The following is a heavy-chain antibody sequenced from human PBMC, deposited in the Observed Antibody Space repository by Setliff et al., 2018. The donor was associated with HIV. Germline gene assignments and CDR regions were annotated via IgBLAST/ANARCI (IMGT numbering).Heavy chain of an antibody. Sequence: SETLSLTCTVSGVSISSSNYYWAWIRQPPGKGLEWIGNILYSGSTYYNPSLKSRVTISVDTSKNQFSLKLSSVTAADTAVYYCARHGRTTVTTDPKGGAFDIWGQGTMVTVSS. CDR2: ILYSGST. CDR1: GVSISSSNYY. CDR3: ARHGRTTVTTDPKGGAFDI. J-gene: IGHJ3*02. V-gene: IGHV4-39*01. D-gene: IGHD4-4*01.